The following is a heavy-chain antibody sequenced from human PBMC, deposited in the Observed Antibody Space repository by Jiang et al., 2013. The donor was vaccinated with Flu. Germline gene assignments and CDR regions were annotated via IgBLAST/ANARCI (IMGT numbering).Heavy chain of an antibody. D-gene: IGHD2-2*03. CDR3: ASGYCSSTSCLNYYYGMDV. CDR2: IIPIFGTA. V-gene: IGHV1-69*01. J-gene: IGHJ6*02. Sequence: SGAEVKKPGSSVKVSCKASGGTFSSYAISWVRQAPGQGLEWMGGIIPIFGTANYAQKFQGRVTITADESTSTAYMELSSLRSEDTAVYYCASGYCSSTSCLNYYYGMDVWGQGTTVTVSS. CDR1: GGTFSSYA.